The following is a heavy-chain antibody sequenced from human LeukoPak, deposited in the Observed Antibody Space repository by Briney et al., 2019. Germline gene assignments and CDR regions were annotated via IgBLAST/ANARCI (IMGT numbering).Heavy chain of an antibody. CDR3: ARGPRILAAGSYYFDY. D-gene: IGHD6-13*01. V-gene: IGHV3-11*01. CDR1: GFSFKDYY. Sequence: GGSLRLSCAASGFSFKDYYFSWIRQAPGKGLEWVSFINVNGGAMYYADFVKGRFTISRDDAKSSLYLEMNSLRVEDTAVYYCARGPRILAAGSYYFDYWGQGSLVTVSS. J-gene: IGHJ4*02. CDR2: INVNGGAM.